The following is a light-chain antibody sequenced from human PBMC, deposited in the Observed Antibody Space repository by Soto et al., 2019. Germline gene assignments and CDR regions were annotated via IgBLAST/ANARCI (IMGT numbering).Light chain of an antibody. J-gene: IGKJ4*01. CDR1: QSVSSSY. Sequence: EIVLTQSPGTLSLSPGERATLSCRASQSVSSSYLAWYQQKPGQAPRLLIYGASGRATGIPDRFSGSGSGTDFTLTISRLDPDDFAVYYCQQYGSSSLTFCGGTKVEIK. CDR2: GAS. CDR3: QQYGSSSLT. V-gene: IGKV3-20*01.